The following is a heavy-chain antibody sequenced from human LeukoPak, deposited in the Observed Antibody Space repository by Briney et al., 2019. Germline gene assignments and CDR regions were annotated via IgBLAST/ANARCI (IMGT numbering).Heavy chain of an antibody. CDR3: ARHGIVATMSFFDP. CDR1: GGSFSSYY. J-gene: IGHJ5*02. V-gene: IGHV4-59*08. D-gene: IGHD5-12*01. CDR2: IYYSGST. Sequence: SETLSLTCAVYGGSFSSYYWSWIRQPPGKGLEWIGYIYYSGSTNYNPSLKSRVTISVDTSKNQFSLKLSSVTAADTAVYYCARHGIVATMSFFDPWGQGTLVTVSS.